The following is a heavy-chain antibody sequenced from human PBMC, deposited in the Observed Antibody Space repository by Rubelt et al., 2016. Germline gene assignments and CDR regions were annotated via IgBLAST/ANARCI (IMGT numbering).Heavy chain of an antibody. V-gene: IGHV4-34*01. CDR2: INHSGST. J-gene: IGHJ6*03. CDR1: GGSFSGYY. CDR3: ASLQAYYYYMDV. Sequence: QVQLQQWGAGLLKPSETLSLTCAVYGGSFSGYYWSWIRQPPGKGLEWIGEINHSGSTNYNPSLKSRVTISVDTSKNQFSLKLSSVTAADTAVYYCASLQAYYYYMDVWGKGTTVTVSS.